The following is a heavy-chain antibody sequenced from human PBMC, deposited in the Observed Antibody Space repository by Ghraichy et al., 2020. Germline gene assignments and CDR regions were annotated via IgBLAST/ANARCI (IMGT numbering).Heavy chain of an antibody. CDR2: ISYDGSNK. Sequence: GGSLRLSCAASGFSFSSYGMHWVRQAPGKGLEWVTVISYDGSNKYYVDSVKGRFTISRDNSKNTLYLQMNSLRAEDTAVYYCAKGNYYGSGRDSDAFDIWGQGTMVTVSS. J-gene: IGHJ3*02. D-gene: IGHD3-10*01. CDR3: AKGNYYGSGRDSDAFDI. V-gene: IGHV3-30*18. CDR1: GFSFSSYG.